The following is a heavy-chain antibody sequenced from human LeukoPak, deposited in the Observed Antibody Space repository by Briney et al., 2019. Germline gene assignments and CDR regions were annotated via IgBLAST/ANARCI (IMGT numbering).Heavy chain of an antibody. CDR3: VRDIAAAGGFDY. CDR2: AYYTGST. V-gene: IGHV4-61*01. J-gene: IGHJ4*02. Sequence: PSETLSLTCSVSGASGSSGSYYWSWIRQPPGKGLEWIGYAYYTGSTNYNPSLKSRVTISVDTSKNQFSLKLSSVTAADTAVYYCVRDIAAAGGFDYWGQGTLVTVSS. D-gene: IGHD6-13*01. CDR1: GASGSSGSYY.